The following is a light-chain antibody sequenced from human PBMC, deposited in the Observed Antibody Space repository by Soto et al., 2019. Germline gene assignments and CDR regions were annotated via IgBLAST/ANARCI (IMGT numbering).Light chain of an antibody. Sequence: QSVLTQPPSVSAAPGQTVTISCSGSSSNIGNNYVSWYQQFPGTAPKLLIYDNNKRPSGIPDRFSGSRSGTSATLGITGLQTGDEADYYCGTWDSSLGTGVFGGGTKLTVL. J-gene: IGLJ2*01. CDR2: DNN. V-gene: IGLV1-51*01. CDR3: GTWDSSLGTGV. CDR1: SSNIGNNY.